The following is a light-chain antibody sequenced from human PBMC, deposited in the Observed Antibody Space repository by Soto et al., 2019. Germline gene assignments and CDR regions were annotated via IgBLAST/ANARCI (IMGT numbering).Light chain of an antibody. CDR3: QQYYSPSYT. V-gene: IGKV4-1*01. CDR1: QSLLEGANNKDY. J-gene: IGKJ2*01. CDR2: WAS. Sequence: DIVMTQSPDSLTVSLGERATINCKPSQSLLEGANNKDYLAWYQQKPGQPPKLLIYWASTRESGVPDRFSGSGSGTDFTLTIRGLQAEDVAVYYCQQYYSPSYTFGQGTKVEIK.